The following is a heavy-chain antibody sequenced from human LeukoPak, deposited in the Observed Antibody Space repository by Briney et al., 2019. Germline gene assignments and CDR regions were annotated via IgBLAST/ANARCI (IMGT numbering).Heavy chain of an antibody. CDR3: AKDMNYYDSSGHGYYFDY. CDR1: GFTFDDYA. V-gene: IGHV3-9*01. Sequence: GGSLRLSCAASGFTFDDYAMHWVRQAPGKGLEWVSGISWNSGGIGYADSVKGRFTISRDNAKNSLYLQVNSLRAEDTALYYCAKDMNYYDSSGHGYYFDYWGQGTLVTVSS. J-gene: IGHJ4*02. D-gene: IGHD3-22*01. CDR2: ISWNSGGI.